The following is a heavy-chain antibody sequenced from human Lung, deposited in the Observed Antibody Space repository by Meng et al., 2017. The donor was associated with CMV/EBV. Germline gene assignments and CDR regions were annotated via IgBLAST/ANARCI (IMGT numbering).Heavy chain of an antibody. Sequence: QPQPQESGPGLVKPSETLSLTCTVSGGSISSSSYYWGWIRQPPGKGLEWIGRIYYSGSTYYNPSLKSRVTISVDTSKNQFSLKLSSVTAADTAVYYCARDQYSSSSPFDYWGQGTLVTVSS. CDR1: GGSISSSSYY. J-gene: IGHJ4*02. CDR3: ARDQYSSSSPFDY. CDR2: IYYSGST. D-gene: IGHD6-6*01. V-gene: IGHV4-39*07.